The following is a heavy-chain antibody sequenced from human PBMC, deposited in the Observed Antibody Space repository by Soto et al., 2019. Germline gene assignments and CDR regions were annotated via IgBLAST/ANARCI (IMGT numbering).Heavy chain of an antibody. CDR1: GFTFSSYS. Sequence: GGSLRLSCAASGFTFSSYSMNWVRQAPGKGLEWVSSISSSSSYIYYADSVKGRFTIYRDNAKNSLYLQMNSLRAEDTAVYYCARTFALGSGAYDYWGQGTLVTVSS. J-gene: IGHJ4*02. CDR2: ISSSSSYI. CDR3: ARTFALGSGAYDY. V-gene: IGHV3-21*01. D-gene: IGHD3-10*01.